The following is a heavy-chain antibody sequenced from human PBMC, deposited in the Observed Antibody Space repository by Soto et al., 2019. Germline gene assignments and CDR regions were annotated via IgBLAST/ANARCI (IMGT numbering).Heavy chain of an antibody. CDR2: ISAYNGNT. Sequence: ASVKVSCKASGYTFTSYGISWVRQAPGQGLEWMGWISAYNGNTNYAQKLQGRVTMTTDTSTSTAYMELRSLRSDDTAVYYCARDDCSGGSCYIGYWGQGTLVTSPQ. CDR1: GYTFTSYG. CDR3: ARDDCSGGSCYIGY. V-gene: IGHV1-18*01. J-gene: IGHJ4*02. D-gene: IGHD2-15*01.